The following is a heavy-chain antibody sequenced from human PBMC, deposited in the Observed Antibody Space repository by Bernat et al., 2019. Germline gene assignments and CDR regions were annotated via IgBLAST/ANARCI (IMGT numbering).Heavy chain of an antibody. D-gene: IGHD1-20*01. CDR3: TRGITGTTPYFDY. Sequence: EVQLVESGGGLVQPGGSLKLSCAASGFTFSGSAMHWVRQASGKGLEWVGRIRSKAKSYATAYAASVKGRFTISRDDSKNTAYLQMNSLKTEVTAVYYCTRGITGTTPYFDYWGQGTLVTVSS. V-gene: IGHV3-73*02. CDR1: GFTFSGSA. CDR2: IRSKAKSYAT. J-gene: IGHJ4*02.